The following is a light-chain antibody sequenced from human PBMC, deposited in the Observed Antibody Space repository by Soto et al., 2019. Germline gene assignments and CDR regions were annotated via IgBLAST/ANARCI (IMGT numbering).Light chain of an antibody. CDR3: QQYTSSPLT. CDR1: QNLKFNS. Sequence: EIVLTQSPGTLSLSPGERATLSCRASQNLKFNSQAWYQQKPGQAPRLLIHGASNRATDIPDRFSGSGSGADFTLTINRLEPEDFAVYFCQQYTSSPLTFGGGTKVEIK. J-gene: IGKJ4*01. V-gene: IGKV3-20*01. CDR2: GAS.